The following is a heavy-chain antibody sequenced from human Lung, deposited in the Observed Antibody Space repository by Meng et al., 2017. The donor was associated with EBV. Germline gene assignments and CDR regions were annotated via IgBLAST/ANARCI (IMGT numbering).Heavy chain of an antibody. CDR3: ALWFREHFDY. Sequence: EVQRVESGGGLVQPGGSLRLSCAASGFTFSNSAMSWVRQAPGKGLEWVSTISSGGNTHYADSVQGRFAISRDNSKDTLYLHMSNLRAEDTALYYCALWFREHFDYWGQGTLVTVSS. V-gene: IGHV3-23*04. CDR1: GFTFSNSA. D-gene: IGHD3-10*01. CDR2: ISSGGNT. J-gene: IGHJ4*02.